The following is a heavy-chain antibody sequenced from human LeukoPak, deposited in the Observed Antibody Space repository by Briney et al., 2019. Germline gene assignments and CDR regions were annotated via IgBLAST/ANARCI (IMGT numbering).Heavy chain of an antibody. V-gene: IGHV3-21*01. Sequence: GGSLRLSCAASGFTFSSYNMNWVRQAPGKGLEWVSSISSSSSYIYYADSVKGRVTISRDSAKNSLFLQMNSLRAEDTAVYYCARDRWHDYWGQGTLVTVSS. J-gene: IGHJ4*02. CDR1: GFTFSSYN. CDR3: ARDRWHDY. D-gene: IGHD2-15*01. CDR2: ISSSSSYI.